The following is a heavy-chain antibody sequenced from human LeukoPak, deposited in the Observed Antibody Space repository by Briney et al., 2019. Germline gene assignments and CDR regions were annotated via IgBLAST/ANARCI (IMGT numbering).Heavy chain of an antibody. D-gene: IGHD3-10*01. J-gene: IGHJ5*02. Sequence: SETLSRTCAVYGGSLINYYWSWIRQSPGKGLEWIGDIDHSGGTSYNPALRSRVTMSIDPSRNQFYLKVNSVTASDTAVYYCAMVLWQSGRPGPWDQGSLVTVSS. CDR2: IDHSGGT. V-gene: IGHV4-34*01. CDR1: GGSLINYY. CDR3: AMVLWQSGRPGP.